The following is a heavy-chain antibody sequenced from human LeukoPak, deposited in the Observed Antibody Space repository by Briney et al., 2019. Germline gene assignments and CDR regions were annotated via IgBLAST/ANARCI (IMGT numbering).Heavy chain of an antibody. CDR1: EYTFTSYY. CDR2: INPSGGGT. CDR3: ARRGYSGYCDY. D-gene: IGHD5-12*01. J-gene: IGHJ4*02. V-gene: IGHV1-46*01. Sequence: ASVKVSCKASEYTFTSYYMHWVRQAPGQGLEWMGVINPSGGGTTYVQKFQGRVTMTRDTSTSTVYMELSSLRSEDTAVYYCARRGYSGYCDYWGQGTLVTVSS.